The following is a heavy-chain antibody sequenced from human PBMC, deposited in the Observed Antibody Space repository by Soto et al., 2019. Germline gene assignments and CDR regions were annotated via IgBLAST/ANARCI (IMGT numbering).Heavy chain of an antibody. Sequence: PGGSLRLSCAASGFTFSSYGVHWVRQAPGKGLEWVAVIWYDGSNKYYADSVKGRFTISRDNSKNTLYLQMNSLRAEDTAVYYCARDQDSSGYYTHREGNDAFDIWGQGTMVTVSS. V-gene: IGHV3-33*01. D-gene: IGHD3-22*01. CDR2: IWYDGSNK. CDR3: ARDQDSSGYYTHREGNDAFDI. CDR1: GFTFSSYG. J-gene: IGHJ3*02.